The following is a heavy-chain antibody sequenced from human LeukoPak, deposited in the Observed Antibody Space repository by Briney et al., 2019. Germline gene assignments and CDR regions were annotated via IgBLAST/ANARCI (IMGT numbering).Heavy chain of an antibody. CDR3: ARDARARGYDGYYYMDV. V-gene: IGHV1-69*05. J-gene: IGHJ6*03. D-gene: IGHD2-15*01. Sequence: ASVKVSCKASGGTFSSYAISWVRQAPGQGLEWMGGIIPIFGTANYAQKFQGRVTITTDESTSTAYMELSSLRSEDTAVYHCARDARARGYDGYYYMDVWGKGTTVTVPS. CDR1: GGTFSSYA. CDR2: IIPIFGTA.